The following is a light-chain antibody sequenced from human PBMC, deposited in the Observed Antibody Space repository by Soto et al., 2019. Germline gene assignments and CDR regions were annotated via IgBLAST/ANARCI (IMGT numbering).Light chain of an antibody. J-gene: IGKJ1*01. CDR1: QSVCSN. V-gene: IGKV3-15*01. Sequence: EIVLTESPGTLPLSAGERATLACRASQSVCSNLAWYQQKPGQTPRVFIYGASTRASGVPDKLSGSGSGTELTLTISRLQSEDFAVYYCQKYNNSTRTCGQGTKVDIK. CDR3: QKYNNSTRT. CDR2: GAS.